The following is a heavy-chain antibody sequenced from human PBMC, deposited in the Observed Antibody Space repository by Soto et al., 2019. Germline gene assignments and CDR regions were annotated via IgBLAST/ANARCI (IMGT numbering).Heavy chain of an antibody. D-gene: IGHD2-21*02. CDR1: GFTVSSNY. V-gene: IGHV3-66*01. CDR3: ARDVGDCGGDCYSDY. Sequence: EVQLVESGGGLVQPGGSLRLSFAASGFTVSSNYMSWVRQAPGKGLEWASVIYSGGSTYYADSVKDRFTISRDNSKNKLYLQMNSLSAEDTAVYYCARDVGDCGGDCYSDYWGQGTLVTVSS. J-gene: IGHJ4*02. CDR2: IYSGGST.